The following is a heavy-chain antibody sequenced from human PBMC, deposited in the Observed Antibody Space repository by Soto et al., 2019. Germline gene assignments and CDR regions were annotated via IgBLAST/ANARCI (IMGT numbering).Heavy chain of an antibody. D-gene: IGHD6-13*01. CDR3: VKALVTIAAAGIFDY. CDR2: ISSNGGTT. V-gene: IGHV3-64D*06. Sequence: PGGSLRLSCSASGFTFSSYAMHWVRQAPGKGLEYVSAISSNGGTTYYADSVKGRFTISRDNSKNTLYLQMSSLRVEDTAVYYCVKALVTIAAAGIFDYWGQGTLVTVSS. J-gene: IGHJ4*02. CDR1: GFTFSSYA.